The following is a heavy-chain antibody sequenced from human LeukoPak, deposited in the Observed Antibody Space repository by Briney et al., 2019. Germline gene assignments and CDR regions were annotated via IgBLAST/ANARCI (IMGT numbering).Heavy chain of an antibody. CDR3: AKLGVSTANIDF. D-gene: IGHD1-1*01. Sequence: LTGGSLRLSCATSGFTFGSYAMNWVRQAPGKGLEWVSTISGSGGSTYYADSVKGRFTISRDNSKNTLYMQMNSLRAEDTAIYFCAKLGVSTANIDFWGQGTLVTVSS. V-gene: IGHV3-23*01. CDR2: ISGSGGST. J-gene: IGHJ4*02. CDR1: GFTFGSYA.